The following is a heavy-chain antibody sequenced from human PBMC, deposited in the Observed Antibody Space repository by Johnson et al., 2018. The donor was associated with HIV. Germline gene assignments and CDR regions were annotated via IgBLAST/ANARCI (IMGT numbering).Heavy chain of an antibody. Sequence: QVQLVESGGGVVQPGRSLRLSCAVSGFTLSSYVMHWVRQAPGKGLEWVAVMSYDGSDKYYADSVKGRFTISRDNSKNTLYLQMNSLRAEDTAVYYCAREAETKQLELQANDAFDIWGQGTMVTVSS. J-gene: IGHJ3*02. V-gene: IGHV3-30*04. D-gene: IGHD1-7*01. CDR2: MSYDGSDK. CDR1: GFTLSSYV. CDR3: AREAETKQLELQANDAFDI.